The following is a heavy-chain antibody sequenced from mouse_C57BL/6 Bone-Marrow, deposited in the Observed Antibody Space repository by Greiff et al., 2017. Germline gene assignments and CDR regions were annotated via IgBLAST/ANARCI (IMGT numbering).Heavy chain of an antibody. CDR2: INPSSGYT. CDR3: ARYGITTGYFDV. V-gene: IGHV1-4*01. D-gene: IGHD1-1*01. Sequence: LVESGAELARPGASVKMSCKASGYTFTSYTMHWVKQRPGQGLEWIGYINPSSGYTKYNQKFKDKATLTADKSSSTAYMQLSSLTSEDSAVYYCARYGITTGYFDVWGTGTTVTVSS. CDR1: GYTFTSYT. J-gene: IGHJ1*03.